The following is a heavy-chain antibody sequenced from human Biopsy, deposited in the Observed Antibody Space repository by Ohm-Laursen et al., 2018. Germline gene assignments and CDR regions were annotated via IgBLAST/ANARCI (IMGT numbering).Heavy chain of an antibody. CDR3: ARDRGYYSDRTVPGYFDL. D-gene: IGHD3-22*01. CDR1: GDSISSYY. CDR2: VYYTGST. Sequence: TLSLTCTVSGDSISSYYWSWIRPPPGKGLEWIGYVYYTGSTDYNPSLQSRVTISVDTSKNHFSLRLRSVTPADTAIYCARDRGYYSDRTVPGYFDLWGRGTLVTVSS. V-gene: IGHV4-59*01. J-gene: IGHJ2*01.